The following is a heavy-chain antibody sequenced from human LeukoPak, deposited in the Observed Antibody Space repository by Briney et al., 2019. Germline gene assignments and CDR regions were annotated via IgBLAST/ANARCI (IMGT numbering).Heavy chain of an antibody. J-gene: IGHJ3*02. D-gene: IGHD6-19*01. V-gene: IGHV3-11*05. CDR3: ARGGIAVARGRAFDI. Sequence: GGSLRPSCAASGFTFSDYYMSWIRQAPGKGLEWVSYISSSSYTNYADSVKGRFTISRDNAKNSLYLQMNSLRAEDTAVYYCARGGIAVARGRAFDIWGQGTMVTVSS. CDR2: ISSSSYT. CDR1: GFTFSDYY.